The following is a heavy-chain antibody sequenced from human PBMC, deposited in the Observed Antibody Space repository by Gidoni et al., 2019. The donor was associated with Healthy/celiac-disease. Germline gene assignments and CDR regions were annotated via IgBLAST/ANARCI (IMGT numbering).Heavy chain of an antibody. CDR2: ISYDGSNK. J-gene: IGHJ3*02. CDR1: GFTFSSYA. CDR3: ARKRGYPGHYGDYVDAFDI. Sequence: QVQLVESGGGVVQPGRSLRLSCAASGFTFSSYAMHWVRQAPGKGLEWVAVISYDGSNKYYADSVKGRFTISRDNSKNTLYLQMNSLRAEDTAVYYCARKRGYPGHYGDYVDAFDIWGQGTMVTVSS. D-gene: IGHD4-17*01. V-gene: IGHV3-30*04.